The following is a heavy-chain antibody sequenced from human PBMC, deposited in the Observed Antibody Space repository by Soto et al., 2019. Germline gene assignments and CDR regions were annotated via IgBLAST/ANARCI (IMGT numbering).Heavy chain of an antibody. CDR1: GASFSDYY. D-gene: IGHD3-22*01. J-gene: IGHJ4*02. V-gene: IGHV4-34*01. CDR3: ARLNYYDSSPFDF. Sequence: QVQLQQWGAGLLKPSETLSLTCAVYGASFSDYYWSWIRQPPGKGLEWVGEITHTGSTNYNPSLMSRITISRDTSKNQFFLNLSSVTAADTAVYTCARLNYYDSSPFDFWGQGTLVTVSS. CDR2: ITHTGST.